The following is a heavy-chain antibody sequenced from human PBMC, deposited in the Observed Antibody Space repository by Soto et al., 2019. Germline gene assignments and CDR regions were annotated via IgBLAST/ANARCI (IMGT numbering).Heavy chain of an antibody. J-gene: IGHJ4*02. Sequence: ASVKVSCKASGYTFTIYAMHWVLQAPGQRLEWMGWINAGNGNTKYSQKFQGRVTITRDTSASTAYMELSSLRSEDTAVYYCARGHLQLVLDYWGQGTLVTVSS. CDR1: GYTFTIYA. CDR2: INAGNGNT. CDR3: ARGHLQLVLDY. V-gene: IGHV1-3*01. D-gene: IGHD6-13*01.